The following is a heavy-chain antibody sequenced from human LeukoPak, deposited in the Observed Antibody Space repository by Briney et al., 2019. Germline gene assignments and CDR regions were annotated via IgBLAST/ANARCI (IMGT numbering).Heavy chain of an antibody. Sequence: PGGSLRLSCAASGFTVSSNYMSWVRQAPGKGLEWVGRIKSKTDGGTTDYAAPVKGRFTISRDDSKNTLYLQMNSLKTEDTAVYYCTTVRGYSYLYYYYYMDVWGKGTTVTVSS. CDR3: TTVRGYSYLYYYYYMDV. D-gene: IGHD5-18*01. V-gene: IGHV3-15*01. CDR1: GFTVSSNY. J-gene: IGHJ6*03. CDR2: IKSKTDGGTT.